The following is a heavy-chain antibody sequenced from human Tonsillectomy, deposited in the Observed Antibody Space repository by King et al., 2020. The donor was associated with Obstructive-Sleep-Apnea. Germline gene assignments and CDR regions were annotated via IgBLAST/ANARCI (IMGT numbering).Heavy chain of an antibody. CDR1: GFTFSSYG. J-gene: IGHJ4*02. CDR3: AKAAVAGTEDY. D-gene: IGHD6-19*01. CDR2: ISYDGSNK. V-gene: IGHV3-30*18. Sequence: VQLVESGGCVVQPVRSLRLSCAASGFTFSSYGMHWFRQAPVKGLAGVAIISYDGSNKYYADSVKGRFTISTDNSKNTLYLQMNSLRAEDTAVYYCAKAAVAGTEDYWGQGTLVTVSS.